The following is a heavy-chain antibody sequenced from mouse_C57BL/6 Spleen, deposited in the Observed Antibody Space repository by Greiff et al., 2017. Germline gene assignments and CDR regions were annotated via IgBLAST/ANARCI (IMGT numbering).Heavy chain of an antibody. V-gene: IGHV1-55*01. CDR1: GYTFTSYW. CDR2: IYPGSGST. Sequence: QVQLQQPGAELVKPGASVKMSCKASGYTFTSYWITWVKQRPGQGLEWIGDIYPGSGSTNYNEKFKSKATLTVDTSSSTAYMQLSSLTSEDSAVYYGARCRNYYGNYGFDYWGQGTTLTVSS. J-gene: IGHJ2*01. D-gene: IGHD2-1*01. CDR3: ARCRNYYGNYGFDY.